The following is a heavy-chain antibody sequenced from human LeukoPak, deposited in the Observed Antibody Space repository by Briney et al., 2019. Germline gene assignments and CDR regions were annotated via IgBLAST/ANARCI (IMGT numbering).Heavy chain of an antibody. CDR3: ARDVSSTSSWWFDP. CDR1: RYTFTRHY. D-gene: IGHD2-2*01. V-gene: IGHV1-46*01. CDR2: INPTVCST. J-gene: IGHJ5*02. Sequence: ASVKVSCKASRYTFTRHYMHLVRQAPEKGREWMGIINPTVCSTSYAQKFQGRVTMTSDTSKGTDYLELSSLTHEHTALHYCARDVSSTSSWWFDPWGQGTLVTVSS.